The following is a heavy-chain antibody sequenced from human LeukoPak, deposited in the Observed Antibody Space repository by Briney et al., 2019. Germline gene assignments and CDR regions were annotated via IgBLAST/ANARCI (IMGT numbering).Heavy chain of an antibody. CDR3: ARGKKRSGCSTPSCYASSYYYYMDV. D-gene: IGHD2-2*01. Sequence: KTSETLSLTCAVYGGSFSGYYWSWIRQPPGKGLEWIGEMNHSGGTNYNPSLKSRVTISVDTSKNQFSLKLSSVTAADTAVYYCARGKKRSGCSTPSCYASSYYYYMDVWGKGTTVTVSS. V-gene: IGHV4-34*01. CDR1: GGSFSGYY. CDR2: MNHSGGT. J-gene: IGHJ6*03.